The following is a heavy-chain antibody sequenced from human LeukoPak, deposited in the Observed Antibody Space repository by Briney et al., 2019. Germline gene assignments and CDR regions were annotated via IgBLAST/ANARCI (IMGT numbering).Heavy chain of an antibody. CDR3: ARGTLNIPGEHGAFDY. CDR1: GFNFSAYS. CDR2: ISTSSSYI. V-gene: IGHV3-21*01. J-gene: IGHJ4*02. Sequence: GGSLRLSCVASGFNFSAYSINWVRRAPGKGLEWVSSISTSSSYIHYADSVKGRFTISRDNAKNSLYLQMNSLRAEDTAVYYCARGTLNIPGEHGAFDYWGQGTLVTVSS. D-gene: IGHD1-14*01.